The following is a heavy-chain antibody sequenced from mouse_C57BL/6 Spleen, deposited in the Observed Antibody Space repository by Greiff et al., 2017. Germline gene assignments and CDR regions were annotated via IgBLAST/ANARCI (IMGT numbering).Heavy chain of an antibody. V-gene: IGHV5-6*01. CDR1: GFTFSSYG. Sequence: EVKLMESGGDLVKPGGSLKLSCAASGFTFSSYGMSWVRQTPDKRLEWVATISSGGSYTYYPDSVKGRFTISRDNAKNTLYLQMSSLKSEDTAMYYCASLTGTDGLAYWGQGTLVTVSA. D-gene: IGHD4-1*01. CDR2: ISSGGSYT. CDR3: ASLTGTDGLAY. J-gene: IGHJ3*01.